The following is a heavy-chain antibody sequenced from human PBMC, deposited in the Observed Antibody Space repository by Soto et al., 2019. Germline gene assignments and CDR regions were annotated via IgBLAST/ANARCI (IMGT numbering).Heavy chain of an antibody. Sequence: SETLSLTCSVSGGSVTSGDCYWNWIRQHPGGGLEWIGYIYSNGGTYCNPTLRSRVSISLDTSRNQFSLWLTSVTAADTAVYYCARLPRGDSHGYADSWGQGALVTVSS. CDR2: IYSNGGT. CDR3: ARLPRGDSHGYADS. V-gene: IGHV4-31*03. CDR1: GGSVTSGDCY. J-gene: IGHJ4*02. D-gene: IGHD5-18*01.